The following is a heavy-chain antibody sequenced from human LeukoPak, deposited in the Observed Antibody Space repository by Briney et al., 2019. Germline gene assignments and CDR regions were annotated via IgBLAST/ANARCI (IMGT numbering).Heavy chain of an antibody. J-gene: IGHJ4*02. D-gene: IGHD1-7*01. CDR3: ARVVTGTTGDY. V-gene: IGHV1-18*01. CDR1: GYIFTGYY. Sequence: ASVKVSCKASGYIFTGYYIHRVRQAPGQGLEWMGWISAYNGNTNYAQKLQGRVTMTTDTSTSTAYMELRSLRSDDTAVYYCARVVTGTTGDYWGQGTLVTVSS. CDR2: ISAYNGNT.